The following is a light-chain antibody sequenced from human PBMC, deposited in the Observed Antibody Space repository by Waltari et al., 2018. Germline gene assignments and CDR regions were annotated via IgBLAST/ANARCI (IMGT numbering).Light chain of an antibody. Sequence: DIQMTPSPSTLSASVGDRVTITCRASQSISSWLAWYQQKPGKAPKLLIYKASSLESGVPSRFSGSGSGTDFTLTISSLQAEDVAVYYCQQYYSTPLTFGGGTKVEIK. CDR1: QSISSW. J-gene: IGKJ4*01. CDR3: QQYYSTPLT. CDR2: KAS. V-gene: IGKV1-5*03.